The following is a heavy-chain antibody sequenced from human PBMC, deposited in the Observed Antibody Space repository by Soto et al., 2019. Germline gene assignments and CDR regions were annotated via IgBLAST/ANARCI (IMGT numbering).Heavy chain of an antibody. CDR2: IIPILGIA. J-gene: IGHJ4*02. D-gene: IGHD6-13*01. CDR3: ARGAVYRSSCGE. V-gene: IGHV1-69*02. CDR1: GGTFSSYT. Sequence: QVQLVQSGAEVKKPGSSVKVSCKASGGTFSSYTISWVRQAPGQGLEWMGRIIPILGIANYAQKFQGRVTITADKSTSTAYMELSSLRAEDTAVYYCARGAVYRSSCGEWGQGTLVTVSS.